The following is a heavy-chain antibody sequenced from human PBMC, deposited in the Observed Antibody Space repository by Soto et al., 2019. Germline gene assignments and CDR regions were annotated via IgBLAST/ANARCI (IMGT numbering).Heavy chain of an antibody. CDR3: ARVGMIGTILGSWFDP. V-gene: IGHV4-4*07. J-gene: IGHJ5*02. CDR2: IYPNGSP. D-gene: IGHD2-21*01. CDR1: GVSISTYY. Sequence: QVQLQESGPGLVKPSETLSLTCAVSGVSISTYYWTWIRHPAGKGLEWIGRIYPNGSPNYNPSLKSRVTMSVDPSKNHFSLNLRSVTAADTAVYYCARVGMIGTILGSWFDPWGLGTLVTVSS.